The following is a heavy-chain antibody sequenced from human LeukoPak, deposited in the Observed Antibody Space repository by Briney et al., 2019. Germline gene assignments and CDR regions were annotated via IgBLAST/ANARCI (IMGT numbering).Heavy chain of an antibody. Sequence: GGSLRLSCAASGFTFSSYAMHWVRQAPGKGLEWVAVISYDGSNKYYADSVKGRFTISRDNSKNTLYLQMNSLRAEDTAVYYCARGYRAVVVAALTYYWGQGTLVTVSS. D-gene: IGHD2-15*01. CDR1: GFTFSSYA. CDR2: ISYDGSNK. J-gene: IGHJ4*02. CDR3: ARGYRAVVVAALTYY. V-gene: IGHV3-30-3*01.